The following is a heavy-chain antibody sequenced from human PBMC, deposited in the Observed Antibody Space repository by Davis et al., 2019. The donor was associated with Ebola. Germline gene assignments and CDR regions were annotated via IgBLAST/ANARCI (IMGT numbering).Heavy chain of an antibody. D-gene: IGHD1-26*01. CDR3: AKGSFVGGYFDL. V-gene: IGHV1-8*01. J-gene: IGHJ2*01. CDR2: MNPNSGNT. Sequence: AASVKVSCKASGYTFTSYDINWVRQATGQGLEWMGWMNPNSGNTGYAQKFQGRVTMTRNTSISTAYMELSSLRSEDTAVYYCAKGSFVGGYFDLWGRGTLVTVSS. CDR1: GYTFTSYD.